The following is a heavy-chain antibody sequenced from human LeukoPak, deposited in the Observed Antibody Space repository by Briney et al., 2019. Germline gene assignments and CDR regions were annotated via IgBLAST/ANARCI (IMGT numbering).Heavy chain of an antibody. V-gene: IGHV3-23*01. CDR2: ICGDGITT. J-gene: IGHJ4*02. Sequence: GGTLRLSCVASGFTFRSHGMNWVRQAPGKGLEGVSGICGDGITTYYADSVKGRFTISRDNAKNSLFLQMNSLRVEDTAMYYCARRGTGPFDYLGQGTLVTVSS. CDR1: GFTFRSHG. CDR3: ARRGTGPFDY. D-gene: IGHD1-1*01.